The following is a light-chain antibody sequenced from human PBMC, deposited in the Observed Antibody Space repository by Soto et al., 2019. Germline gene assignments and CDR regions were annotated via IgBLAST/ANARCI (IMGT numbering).Light chain of an antibody. CDR3: CSYAGSSTLV. J-gene: IGLJ3*02. V-gene: IGLV2-23*01. CDR1: NIDVGSYNL. Sequence: QSVLTQPASVSGSPGQSITVSCTGTNIDVGSYNLISWYQQHPGKAPKLMIYEGSKRPSGVSNRFSGSKSGNTASLTISGLQAEDEADYYCCSYAGSSTLVFGGGTKLTVL. CDR2: EGS.